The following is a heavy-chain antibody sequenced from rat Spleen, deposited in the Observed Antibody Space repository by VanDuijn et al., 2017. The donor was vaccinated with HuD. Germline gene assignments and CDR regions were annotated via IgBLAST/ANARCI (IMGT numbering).Heavy chain of an antibody. Sequence: EVQMVESGGGLVQPGRSLKLSCAASGFTYSNYVMAWFRQAPTKGLEWVASITNTGGSTYYPDSVKGRFTISRDNAKSTLYLQMNSLRSEDTATYYCTRERLDYYVMDAWGQGASVTVSS. CDR2: ITNTGGST. D-gene: IGHD4-1*01. V-gene: IGHV5-27*01. CDR1: GFTYSNYV. J-gene: IGHJ4*01. CDR3: TRERLDYYVMDA.